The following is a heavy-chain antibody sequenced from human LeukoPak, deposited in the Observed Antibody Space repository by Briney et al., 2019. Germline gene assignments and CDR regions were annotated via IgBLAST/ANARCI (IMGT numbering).Heavy chain of an antibody. V-gene: IGHV1-69*01. D-gene: IGHD3-22*01. CDR3: ARIGVPQPLTHDSSADGGGDYFDY. CDR1: GGTFSSYA. CDR2: IIPIFGTA. J-gene: IGHJ4*02. Sequence: SVKVSCKASGGTFSSYAISWVRQAPGQGLEWMGGIIPIFGTANYAQKFQGRVTITADESTSTAYMELSSLRSEDTAVYYCARIGVPQPLTHDSSADGGGDYFDYWGQGTLVTVSS.